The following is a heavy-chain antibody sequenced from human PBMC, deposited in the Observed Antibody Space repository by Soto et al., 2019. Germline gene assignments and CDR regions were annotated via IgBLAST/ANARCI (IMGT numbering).Heavy chain of an antibody. CDR1: GGSIRSSY. J-gene: IGHJ3*02. Sequence: SDTRSLTFTVSGGSIRSSYWSWIGRPPGKGREGIGYIYYRRSTNYNPSLKSRVTISVDPSKNQFSLKLSSVTAADTAVYYCAREFKGDAFDIWGQGTMVTVS. V-gene: IGHV4-59*13. CDR2: IYYRRST. CDR3: AREFKGDAFDI.